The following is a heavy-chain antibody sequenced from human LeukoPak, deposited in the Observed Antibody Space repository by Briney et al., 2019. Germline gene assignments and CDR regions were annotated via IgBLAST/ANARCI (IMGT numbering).Heavy chain of an antibody. Sequence: ASVKVSCKASGYTFTGYYMHWVRQAPGQGLEWMGWINPNSGGTNYAQKFQGRVTMTRDTSISTAYMELSRLRSDDTAVHYCARAEWDRAWFDPWGQGTLVTVSS. CDR2: INPNSGGT. V-gene: IGHV1-2*02. D-gene: IGHD1-26*01. J-gene: IGHJ5*02. CDR1: GYTFTGYY. CDR3: ARAEWDRAWFDP.